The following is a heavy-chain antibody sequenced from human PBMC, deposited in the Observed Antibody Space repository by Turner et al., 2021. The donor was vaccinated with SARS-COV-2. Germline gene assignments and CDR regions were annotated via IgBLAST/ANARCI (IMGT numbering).Heavy chain of an antibody. D-gene: IGHD3-3*01. J-gene: IGHJ4*02. CDR2: INQDGSEK. V-gene: IGHV3-7*01. CDR1: GFTFSSYW. Sequence: EVQLVESGGGLVQPGGSLRLSCAASGFTFSSYWMSWVRQAPGKGLEWVANINQDGSEKYYVDSVKGRFTISRDNAKNSLYLQMNSLRAEDTAVYYCARDRSTYYDFWSGYWHFDYWGQGTLVTFSS. CDR3: ARDRSTYYDFWSGYWHFDY.